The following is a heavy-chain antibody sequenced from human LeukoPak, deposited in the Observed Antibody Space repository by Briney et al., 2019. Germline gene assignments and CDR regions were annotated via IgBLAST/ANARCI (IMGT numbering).Heavy chain of an antibody. CDR2: INHSGST. V-gene: IGHV4-34*01. CDR1: GGSFSGYY. D-gene: IGHD2-2*01. Sequence: SETLSLTCAVYGGSFSGYYWSWIRQPPGKGLEWIGEINHSGSTNYNPSLKSRVTISVDTSKNQFSLKLSSVTAADTAVYYCARALSSYPYYSDYWGQGTLVTVSS. J-gene: IGHJ4*02. CDR3: ARALSSYPYYSDY.